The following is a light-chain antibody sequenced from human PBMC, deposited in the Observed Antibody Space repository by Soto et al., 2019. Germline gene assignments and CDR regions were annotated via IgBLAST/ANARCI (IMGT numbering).Light chain of an antibody. CDR2: GNS. CDR1: GSNIGAGYD. Sequence: QSVLTQPPSVSGAPGQRVTISCTGSGSNIGAGYDVHWYQQLPGTAPKLLIYGNSNRPSGVPDRFSGSKSGTSASLAITGLQAEDEADYYCQSYDSSLSVYVVFGGGTQLTVL. J-gene: IGLJ2*01. V-gene: IGLV1-40*01. CDR3: QSYDSSLSVYVV.